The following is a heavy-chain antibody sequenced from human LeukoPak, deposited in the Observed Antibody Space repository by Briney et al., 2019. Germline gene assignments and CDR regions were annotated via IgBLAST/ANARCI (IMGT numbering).Heavy chain of an antibody. CDR1: GFTFSSYA. CDR2: ISSNGGST. Sequence: PGGSLRLSCSASGFTFSSYAMHWVRQAPGKGLEYVSAISSNGGSTYYADSVKGRFTISRDNSKNTLYLQMSSLRAEDTAVYYCGKGGEVAERGQPFDYWGQGTLVTVSS. V-gene: IGHV3-64D*06. J-gene: IGHJ4*02. D-gene: IGHD2-15*01. CDR3: GKGGEVAERGQPFDY.